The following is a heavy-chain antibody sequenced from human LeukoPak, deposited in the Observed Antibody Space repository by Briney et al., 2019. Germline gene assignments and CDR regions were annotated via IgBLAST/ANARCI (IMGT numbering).Heavy chain of an antibody. CDR2: IYPGDSDT. CDR1: GYSFTSYW. J-gene: IGHJ5*02. D-gene: IGHD3-22*01. CDR3: ARQELTMIEGGFDP. V-gene: IGHV5-51*01. Sequence: GESLKISCKGSGYSFTSYWIGWVRPMPGEGLEWMGIIYPGDSDTRYNPSFQGQVTISADKSISTAYLQWSSLKASDTAMYYCARQELTMIEGGFDPWGQATLVTVSS.